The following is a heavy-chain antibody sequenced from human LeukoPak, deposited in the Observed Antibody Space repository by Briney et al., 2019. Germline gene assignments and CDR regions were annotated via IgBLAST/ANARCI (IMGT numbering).Heavy chain of an antibody. Sequence: ASVKVSCKASGYTFTSYDINWVRQATGQGLEWMRWMNPNSGNTGYAQKFQGRVTMTRNTSISTAYMELSSLRSEDTAVYYCARVDRDSYYYYYMDVWGKGTTVTISS. CDR3: ARVDRDSYYYYYMDV. V-gene: IGHV1-8*01. CDR1: GYTFTSYD. CDR2: MNPNSGNT. D-gene: IGHD2-15*01. J-gene: IGHJ6*03.